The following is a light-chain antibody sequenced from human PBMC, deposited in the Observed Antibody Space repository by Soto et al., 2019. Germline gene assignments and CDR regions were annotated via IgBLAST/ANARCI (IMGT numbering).Light chain of an antibody. V-gene: IGKV3-20*01. CDR2: GAS. J-gene: IGKJ3*01. Sequence: EIVLTQSPGTLSLSPGERATLSCRASQSVSSSYLAWYQQKPGQAPRLLIYGASSRATGIPDRFSGSGSGTDFTLTISRLESEDFAVYYCQQYGSSFTFGPGNKVDIK. CDR3: QQYGSSFT. CDR1: QSVSSSY.